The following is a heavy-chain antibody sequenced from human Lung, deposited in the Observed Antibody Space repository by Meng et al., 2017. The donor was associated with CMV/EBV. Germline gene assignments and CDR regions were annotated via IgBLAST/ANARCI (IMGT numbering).Heavy chain of an antibody. CDR3: ARGSITGTTYYYYYGMDV. Sequence: XCAASGFNFSSYAMHWVRQAPGKGLEWVAVISYDGSNKYYADSVKGRFTISRDNSKNTLYLQMNSLRAEDTAVYYCARGSITGTTYYYYYGMDVWGQGTTVTVSS. J-gene: IGHJ6*02. V-gene: IGHV3-30-3*01. CDR2: ISYDGSNK. D-gene: IGHD1-7*01. CDR1: GFNFSSYA.